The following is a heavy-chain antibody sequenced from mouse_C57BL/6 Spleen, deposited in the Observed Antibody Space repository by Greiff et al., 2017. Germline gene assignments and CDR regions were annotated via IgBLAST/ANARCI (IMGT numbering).Heavy chain of an antibody. J-gene: IGHJ4*01. CDR2: IRNKANGYTT. V-gene: IGHV7-3*01. D-gene: IGHD1-1*01. Sequence: EVKLVESGGGLVQPGGSLSLSCAASGFTFTDYYMSWVRQPPGKALEWLGFIRNKANGYTTEYSASVKGRFTISRDNSQSILYLQMNALRAEDSATYYCARYCSSSLYAMDYWGQGTSVTVSS. CDR3: ARYCSSSLYAMDY. CDR1: GFTFTDYY.